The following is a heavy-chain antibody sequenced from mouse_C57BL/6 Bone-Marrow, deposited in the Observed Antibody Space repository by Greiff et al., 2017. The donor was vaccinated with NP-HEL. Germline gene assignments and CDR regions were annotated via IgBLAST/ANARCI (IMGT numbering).Heavy chain of an antibody. CDR1: GYTFTDYY. J-gene: IGHJ2*01. V-gene: IGHV1-76*01. CDR2: IYPGSGNT. CDR3: ARCGTGYYFDY. Sequence: VQLQESGAELVRPGASVKLSCKASGYTFTDYYIHWVKQRPGQGLEWIARIYPGSGNTYYNEKFKGKATLTAEKSSSTAYMQLSSLTSEDSAVYFCARCGTGYYFDYWGQGTTLTVSS. D-gene: IGHD4-1*01.